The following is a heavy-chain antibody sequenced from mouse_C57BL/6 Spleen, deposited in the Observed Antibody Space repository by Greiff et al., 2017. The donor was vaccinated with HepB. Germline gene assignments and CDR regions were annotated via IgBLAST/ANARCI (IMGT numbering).Heavy chain of an antibody. V-gene: IGHV1-42*01. CDR3: ARRGDYGSSLDD. J-gene: IGHJ2*01. Sequence: VQLQQSGPELVKPGASVKISCKASGYSFTGYYMNWVKQSPEKSLEWIGEINPSTGGTTYNQKFKAKATLTVDKSSSTAYMQLKSLTSEDSAVYYCARRGDYGSSLDDWGQGTTLTVSS. D-gene: IGHD1-1*01. CDR2: INPSTGGT. CDR1: GYSFTGYY.